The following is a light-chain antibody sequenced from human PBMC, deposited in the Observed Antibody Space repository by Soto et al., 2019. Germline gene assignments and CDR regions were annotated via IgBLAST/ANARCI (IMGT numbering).Light chain of an antibody. V-gene: IGKV3-15*01. CDR3: QQYNNWPQT. CDR2: GAS. Sequence: EIVMTQSPATLSVSPGESATLSCRASQSISDNLAWYQQKPGLAPRLLIYGASTRATGIPARFSGSGSGTEFTLTISSLQSEDFAVYYCQQYNNWPQTFGQGTKLEIK. J-gene: IGKJ2*01. CDR1: QSISDN.